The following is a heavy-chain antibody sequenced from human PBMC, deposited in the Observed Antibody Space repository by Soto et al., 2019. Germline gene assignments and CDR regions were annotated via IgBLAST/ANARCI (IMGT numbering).Heavy chain of an antibody. CDR1: GYTFTGYY. D-gene: IGHD5-18*01. J-gene: IGHJ6*02. V-gene: IGHV1-2*04. CDR2: INPSSGGA. CDR3: ARDAAMGDYYHYGMDV. Sequence: GASVKVSGKASGYTFTGYYLHWVRQAPGQGLEWMGWINPSSGGANIAQKFQGWVTMTRDTSIDTAYMELTRLRSDDTAVYYCARDAAMGDYYHYGMDVWGQGTPVTVSS.